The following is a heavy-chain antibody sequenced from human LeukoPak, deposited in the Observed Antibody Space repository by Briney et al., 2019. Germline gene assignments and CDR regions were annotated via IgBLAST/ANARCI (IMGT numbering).Heavy chain of an antibody. CDR3: ARAERWLQKFHFDY. D-gene: IGHD5-12*01. Sequence: KPSETLSLTCTVSGGSISSYYWSWIRQPPGKGLEWIGYIYYSGSTNYNPSLKSRVTISVDTSKNQFSLKLSSVTAADTAVYYCARAERWLQKFHFDYWGQGTLVTVSS. CDR1: GGSISSYY. V-gene: IGHV4-59*12. J-gene: IGHJ4*02. CDR2: IYYSGST.